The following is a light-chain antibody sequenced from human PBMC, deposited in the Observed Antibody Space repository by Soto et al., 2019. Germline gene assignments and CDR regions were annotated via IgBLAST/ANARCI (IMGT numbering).Light chain of an antibody. J-gene: IGLJ1*01. V-gene: IGLV2-14*01. CDR2: DVT. Sequence: QSVLTQPASVSGSPGQSITISCTGTSSDVGDNNYVSWYQQHPGKAPKLMIYDVTHRPSGISNRFSGSKSGNTASLTISGLQAEDEADYYCSSYTSSSTLYVFGTWTKVTVL. CDR3: SSYTSSSTLYV. CDR1: SSDVGDNNY.